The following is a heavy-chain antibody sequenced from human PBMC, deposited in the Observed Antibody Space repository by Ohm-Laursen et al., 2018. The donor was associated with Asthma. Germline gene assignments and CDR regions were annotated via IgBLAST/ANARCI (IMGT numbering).Heavy chain of an antibody. D-gene: IGHD3-22*01. Sequence: SETLSLTCTVSGGSISSYYWSWIRQPPGKGLEWIGYIYYSGSTNCNPSLKSRVTISVDTSKNQFSLKLSSVTAADTAVYYCAREIGDYFDYWGQGTLVTVSS. CDR3: AREIGDYFDY. J-gene: IGHJ4*02. CDR2: IYYSGST. V-gene: IGHV4-59*01. CDR1: GGSISSYY.